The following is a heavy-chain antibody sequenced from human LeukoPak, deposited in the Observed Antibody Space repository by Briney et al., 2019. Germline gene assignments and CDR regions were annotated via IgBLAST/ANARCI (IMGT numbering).Heavy chain of an antibody. J-gene: IGHJ4*02. Sequence: SETLSLTCTVSGGSISSYYWSWIRQPPGKGLEWIGYIYYSGSTNYNPSLKSRVTISVDTSKNQFSLKLSSVTAADTAVYYCARRWVRSSGYYGWGQGTLVTVSS. D-gene: IGHD3-22*01. CDR2: IYYSGST. CDR3: ARRWVRSSGYYG. V-gene: IGHV4-59*01. CDR1: GGSISSYY.